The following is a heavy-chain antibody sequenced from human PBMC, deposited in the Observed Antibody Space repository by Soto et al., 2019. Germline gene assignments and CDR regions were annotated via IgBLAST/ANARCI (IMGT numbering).Heavy chain of an antibody. J-gene: IGHJ5*02. CDR2: IYSSGRT. CDR1: GYSIPSYY. D-gene: IGHD1-26*01. V-gene: IGHV4-59*08. Sequence: SETLSPTCTVSGYSIPSYYWTWIRQPPGKGLEWIGNIYSSGRTNYNPSLKSRVTMSIDTSKNQFSLKLSSVTAADTAVYYCARSGSYYAYNWFDPWGQGTLVTVS. CDR3: ARSGSYYAYNWFDP.